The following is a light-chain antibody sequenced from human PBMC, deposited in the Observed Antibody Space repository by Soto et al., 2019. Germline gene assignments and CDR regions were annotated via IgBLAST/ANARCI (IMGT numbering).Light chain of an antibody. CDR3: QQFGSSTWT. Sequence: EIVLTQSPGTLSLSAGERATLSCRASQSFGSSYLAWYQQKPGQAPRLLIYGAFNRATGIPDRFSGSGSGTDFTLTISKLEPEDFAVYYCQQFGSSTWTFGQGTKVEIK. J-gene: IGKJ1*01. CDR1: QSFGSSY. CDR2: GAF. V-gene: IGKV3-20*01.